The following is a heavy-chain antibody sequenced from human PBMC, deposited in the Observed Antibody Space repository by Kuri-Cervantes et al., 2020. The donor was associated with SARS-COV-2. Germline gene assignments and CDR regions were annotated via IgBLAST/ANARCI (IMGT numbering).Heavy chain of an antibody. CDR3: AREPTAGYYGMDV. D-gene: IGHD1-26*01. CDR1: GFPFSSYA. J-gene: IGHJ6*02. CDR2: ISYDGSNK. V-gene: IGHV3-30*01. Sequence: GESLEISCAASGFPFSSYAMHWVRQAPGKGLEGVAVISYDGSNKYYAVSVKARFTISRENYKNTLYLQMNSLRAEDTAVYYCAREPTAGYYGMDVWGQGTTVTVSS.